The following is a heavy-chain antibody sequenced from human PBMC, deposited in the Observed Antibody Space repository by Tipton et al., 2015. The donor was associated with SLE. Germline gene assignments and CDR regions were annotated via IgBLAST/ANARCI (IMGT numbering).Heavy chain of an antibody. Sequence: QLVQSGAEVKKPGASVKVSCKASGYTFTDYYMHWVRQAPGQGLEWMGRINPNSGGTNYAQKFQGRVTMTRDTSISTAYMELNRLRSDDTAVYYCARAWGRNDGSQLPRWGQGTMVTVSS. J-gene: IGHJ3*01. CDR3: ARAWGRNDGSQLPR. CDR1: GYTFTDYY. V-gene: IGHV1-2*06. CDR2: INPNSGGT. D-gene: IGHD1-1*01.